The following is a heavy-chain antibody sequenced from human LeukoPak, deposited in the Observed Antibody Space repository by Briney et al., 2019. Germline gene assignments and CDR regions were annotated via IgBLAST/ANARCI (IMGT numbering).Heavy chain of an antibody. Sequence: SGGSLRLSCVASGIAFSSYAINWVRKAPGKGLEWVSGISGSGAKTYYADSVKGRFTISRDNSKNTLYVQMNNLRAEDTAVYYCAKSLVVTTIGPLDSWGQGTLVTVSA. J-gene: IGHJ4*02. CDR1: GIAFSSYA. D-gene: IGHD2-21*02. CDR3: AKSLVVTTIGPLDS. V-gene: IGHV3-23*01. CDR2: ISGSGAKT.